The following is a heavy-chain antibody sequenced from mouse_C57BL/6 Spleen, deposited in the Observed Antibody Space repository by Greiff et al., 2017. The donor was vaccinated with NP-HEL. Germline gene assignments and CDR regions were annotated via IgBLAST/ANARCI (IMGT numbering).Heavy chain of an antibody. CDR2: INPSSGYT. J-gene: IGHJ3*01. Sequence: QVQLQQSGAELAKPGASVKLSCKASGYTFTSYWMHWVKQRPGQGLEWIGYINPSSGYTKYNQKFKDKATLTADKSSSTAYMQLSSLTYEDSAVYYCASCYYGSREWFAYWGQGTLVTVSA. CDR3: ASCYYGSREWFAY. D-gene: IGHD1-1*01. V-gene: IGHV1-7*01. CDR1: GYTFTSYW.